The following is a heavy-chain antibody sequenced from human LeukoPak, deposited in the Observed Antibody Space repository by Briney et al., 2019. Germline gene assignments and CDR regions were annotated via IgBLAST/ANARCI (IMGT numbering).Heavy chain of an antibody. D-gene: IGHD3-10*01. J-gene: IGHJ4*02. CDR1: GFTFSNAW. CDR2: IKSKGDGETT. CDR3: TTDLGLTMIRGVIVN. Sequence: PGGSLRLSCAASGFTFSNAWMSWVRQAPGKGLEWVGRIKSKGDGETTDNAAPVKGRFTMSRDDSKATQYLQMNYLEAEDTAVYYCTTDLGLTMIRGVIVNWGQGALVTVSS. V-gene: IGHV3-15*01.